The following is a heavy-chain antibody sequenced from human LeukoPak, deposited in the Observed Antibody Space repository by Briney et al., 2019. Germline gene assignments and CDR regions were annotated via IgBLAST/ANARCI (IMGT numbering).Heavy chain of an antibody. CDR2: IYNSGST. J-gene: IGHJ4*02. Sequence: SETLSLTCTVSGGSISGYYWNWIRQPAGKGLEWIGRIYNSGSTDYNSSLRSRLTMSVDTSKSQFSLKLTSVTAADTAVYYCAREHRDYEGSGYYVDYWGRGTLVTVSS. CDR1: GGSISGYY. D-gene: IGHD3-22*01. V-gene: IGHV4-4*07. CDR3: AREHRDYEGSGYYVDY.